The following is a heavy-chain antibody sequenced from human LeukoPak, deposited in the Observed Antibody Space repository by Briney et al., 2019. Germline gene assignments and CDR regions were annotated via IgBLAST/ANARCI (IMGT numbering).Heavy chain of an antibody. Sequence: SETLSLTCAVYGGSFSGYYWSWIRQPPGKGLGWIGEINHSGSTNYNPSLKSRVTISVDTSKNQFSLKLSSVTAADTAVYYCARGTHFWSGYSIYYYYMDVWGKGTTVTVSS. CDR2: INHSGST. D-gene: IGHD3-3*02. CDR1: GGSFSGYY. J-gene: IGHJ6*03. CDR3: ARGTHFWSGYSIYYYYMDV. V-gene: IGHV4-34*01.